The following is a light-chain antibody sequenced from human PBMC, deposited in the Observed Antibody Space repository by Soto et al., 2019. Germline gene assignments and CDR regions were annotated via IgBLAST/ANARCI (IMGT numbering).Light chain of an antibody. CDR2: AAS. CDR1: QSTSSY. CDR3: QQSYSTPIT. Sequence: DIQMTQSPSSLSASVGDRVTITCRASQSTSSYLNWYQQKPGKAPKLLIYAASSLQSGVPSRFSGSGSGTDITLTISSLQPEDFATYYCQQSYSTPITFGQGTRLEIK. J-gene: IGKJ5*01. V-gene: IGKV1-39*01.